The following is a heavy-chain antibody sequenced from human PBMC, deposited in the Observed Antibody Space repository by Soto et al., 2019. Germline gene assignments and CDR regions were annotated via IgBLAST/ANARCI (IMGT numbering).Heavy chain of an antibody. CDR1: GGSFSGYY. V-gene: IGHV4-34*01. J-gene: IGHJ5*02. CDR3: ACQLPDPPSRNWFDP. D-gene: IGHD2-2*01. Sequence: SETLSLTCAVYGGSFSGYYWSWIRQPPGKGLEWIGEINHSGSTNYNPSLKSRVTISVDTSKNQFSLKLSSVTAADTAVYYCACQLPDPPSRNWFDPWGQGTLVTVSS. CDR2: INHSGST.